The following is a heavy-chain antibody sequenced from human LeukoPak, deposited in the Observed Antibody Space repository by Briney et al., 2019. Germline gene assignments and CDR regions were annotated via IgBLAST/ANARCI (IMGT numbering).Heavy chain of an antibody. V-gene: IGHV3-30-3*01. CDR1: GFTFSSYA. CDR3: ARTTVPSPPPRYYYYYMDV. Sequence: GGSLRLSCAASGFTFSSYAIHWVRQAPGKGLEWVAVISYDGINKYYADSVKGRFTISRDNSKNTLYLQMNSLRAEDTAVYYCARTTVPSPPPRYYYYYMDVWGKGTTVTVSS. CDR2: ISYDGINK. D-gene: IGHD4-11*01. J-gene: IGHJ6*03.